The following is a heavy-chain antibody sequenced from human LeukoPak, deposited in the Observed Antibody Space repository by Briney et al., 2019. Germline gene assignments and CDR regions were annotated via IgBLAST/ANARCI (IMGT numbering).Heavy chain of an antibody. Sequence: PSGTLSLTCAVSGGSISSSNWWSWVRQPPGKGLEWIGEIYHSGGTNYNPSLKSRVTISVDKSKNQFSLKLSSVTAADTAVYYCARDIIAVAGEYYFDYWGQGTLVTVSS. J-gene: IGHJ4*02. CDR2: IYHSGGT. V-gene: IGHV4-4*02. D-gene: IGHD6-19*01. CDR1: GGSISSSNW. CDR3: ARDIIAVAGEYYFDY.